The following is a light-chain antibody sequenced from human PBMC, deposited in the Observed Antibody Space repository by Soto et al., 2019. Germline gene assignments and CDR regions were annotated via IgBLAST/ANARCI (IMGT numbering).Light chain of an antibody. CDR2: GAS. J-gene: IGKJ1*01. V-gene: IGKV3-15*01. CDR1: QSVSSN. CDR3: QHYNNWPPWT. Sequence: EIVLTQSPDTLSLSPGERATLSCRASQSVSSNLAWYQQKPGQAPRLLIYGASIRATGIPVRFSGSGSGTEFTLTISTLQSEDFAIYYCQHYNNWPPWTFGQGTKVDIK.